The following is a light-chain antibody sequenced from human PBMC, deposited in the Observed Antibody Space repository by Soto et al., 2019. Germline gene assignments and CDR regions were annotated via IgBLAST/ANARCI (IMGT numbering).Light chain of an antibody. CDR3: HQYASSPLT. V-gene: IGKV3-20*01. J-gene: IGKJ4*01. CDR2: HAS. Sequence: EIVLTQSPGTLSLSPGERAALSCRASQSVGNNFLGWYQQKPGQSPRLLIYHASNRATGIPDRFIGTASGTDFTLTISRLEPEDFAVYYCHQYASSPLTFGGGTKVEIK. CDR1: QSVGNNF.